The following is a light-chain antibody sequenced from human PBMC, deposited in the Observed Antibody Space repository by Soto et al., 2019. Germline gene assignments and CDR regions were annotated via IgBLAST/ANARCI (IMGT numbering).Light chain of an antibody. Sequence: DIQMTQSPSTLSGSVGYRFTITCLASQTISSWLSWYHQKPWKDPKILIYKSSTLKSGVPSRLSGSGSGTEFTLTIRRLQPDDFATYYCKNYNSYLEAFGQGNTGDIK. J-gene: IGKJ1*01. CDR3: KNYNSYLEA. CDR1: QTISSW. V-gene: IGKV1-5*03. CDR2: KSS.